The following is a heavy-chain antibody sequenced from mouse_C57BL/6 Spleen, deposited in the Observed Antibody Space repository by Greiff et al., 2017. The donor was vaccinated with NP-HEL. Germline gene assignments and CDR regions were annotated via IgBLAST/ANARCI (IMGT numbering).Heavy chain of an antibody. Sequence: EVKLVESGGGLVKPGGSLKLSCAASGFTFSDYGMHWVRQAPEKGLEWVAYISSGSSTIYYADTVKGRFTISRDNAKNTLFLQMTSLRSEDTAMYYCARKEVNYYAMDYWGQGTSVTVSS. D-gene: IGHD2-2*01. CDR1: GFTFSDYG. CDR2: ISSGSSTI. J-gene: IGHJ4*01. CDR3: ARKEVNYYAMDY. V-gene: IGHV5-17*01.